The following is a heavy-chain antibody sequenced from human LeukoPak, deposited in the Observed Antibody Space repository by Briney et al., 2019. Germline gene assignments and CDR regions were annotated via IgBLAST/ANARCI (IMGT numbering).Heavy chain of an antibody. D-gene: IGHD6-19*01. CDR1: GFTVSSNY. V-gene: IGHV3-66*02. J-gene: IGHJ4*02. CDR2: IYSGGST. Sequence: GGSLRLSCAASGFTVSSNYMSWVRQAPGKGLEWVSVIYSGGSTYYADSVKGRFTISRDNSKNTLYLQMNSLRAEDTAVYYCAKAVDSSGWFNYFDYWGQGTLVTVSS. CDR3: AKAVDSSGWFNYFDY.